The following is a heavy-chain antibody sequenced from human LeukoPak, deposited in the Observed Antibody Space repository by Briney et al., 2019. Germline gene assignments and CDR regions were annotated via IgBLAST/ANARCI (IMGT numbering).Heavy chain of an antibody. D-gene: IGHD5-18*01. V-gene: IGHV3-21*01. J-gene: IGHJ4*02. CDR1: GFTFSIYS. Sequence: PGGSLRLSCAASGFTFSIYSMHWVRQAPGKGLEWVSSISSSSSYIYYADSLKGRFTISRDDAKNSLYLQMSSLRAEDTAVYYCARDATGYSSFDWGQGTLVSVSS. CDR2: ISSSSSYI. CDR3: ARDATGYSSFD.